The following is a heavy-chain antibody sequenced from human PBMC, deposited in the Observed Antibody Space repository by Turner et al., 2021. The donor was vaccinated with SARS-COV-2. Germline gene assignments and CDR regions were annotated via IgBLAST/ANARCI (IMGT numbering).Heavy chain of an antibody. CDR2: IRGSGSST. V-gene: IGHV3-23*01. CDR3: ARTPRYRYDSYYFFMDV. D-gene: IGHD1-1*01. Sequence: EVQLLESGGKLVQPGESLRLSCAASGFTFSTYAMSWVRQAPGEGLEWGSGIRGSGSSTYYADAVNGRFTISRDNSNNTLFLQMNSLRAEDTAVYSCARTPRYRYDSYYFFMDVWGKGSTVTVSS. CDR1: GFTFSTYA. J-gene: IGHJ6*03.